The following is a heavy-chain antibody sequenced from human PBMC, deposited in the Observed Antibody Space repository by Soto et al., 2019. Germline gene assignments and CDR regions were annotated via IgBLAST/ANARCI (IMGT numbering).Heavy chain of an antibody. J-gene: IGHJ4*02. CDR2: IWYDGSNK. CDR3: ARDGAVARLDY. V-gene: IGHV3-33*01. D-gene: IGHD6-19*01. CDR1: GFTFSSYG. Sequence: QVQLVESGEGVVQPGRSLRLSCAASGFTFSSYGMHWVRQAPGKGLEWVAVIWYDGSNKYYADSVKGRFTISRDNSKNTLYLQMNSLRAEDTAVYYCARDGAVARLDYWGQGTLVTVSS.